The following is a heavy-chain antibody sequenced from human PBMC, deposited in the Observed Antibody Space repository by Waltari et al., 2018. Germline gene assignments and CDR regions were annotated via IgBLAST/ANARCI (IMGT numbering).Heavy chain of an antibody. J-gene: IGHJ4*02. D-gene: IGHD4-17*01. CDR1: GGSLSRYY. CDR2: IYYSGST. Sequence: QVQLQESGPGLVKPSETLSLTCTGSGGSLSRYYWSWIRQPPGKGLEWIGYIYYSGSTNYNPSLKSRVTISVDTSKNQFSLKLSSVTAADTAVYYCARSSTVTTPSLYFDYWGQGTLVTVSS. V-gene: IGHV4-59*01. CDR3: ARSSTVTTPSLYFDY.